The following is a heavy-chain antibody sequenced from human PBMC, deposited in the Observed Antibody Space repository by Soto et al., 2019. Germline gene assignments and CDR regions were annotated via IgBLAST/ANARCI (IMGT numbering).Heavy chain of an antibody. J-gene: IGHJ6*02. CDR2: INPNSGGT. V-gene: IGHV1-2*04. D-gene: IGHD1-7*01. CDR3: ARDLDRITGTLDV. Sequence: ASVKASCKASGYTFTGYYMHWVRQPPGQGLEWMGWINPNSGGTNYAQKFQGWVTMTRDTSISTAYMELSRLRSEDTSVYYCARDLDRITGTLDVWGQGTTVTVSS. CDR1: GYTFTGYY.